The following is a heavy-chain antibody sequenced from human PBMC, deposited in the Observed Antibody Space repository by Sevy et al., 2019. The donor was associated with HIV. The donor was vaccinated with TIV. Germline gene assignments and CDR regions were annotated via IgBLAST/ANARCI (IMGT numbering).Heavy chain of an antibody. CDR1: GFTLSDHY. CDR3: ARQKGFTWDLDY. Sequence: GGSLRLSCAVSGFTLSDHYIDWIRQAPGKGLEWVGRSRNRARGFSTEYAASVKGRFTVSRDDPKSSLYLQMNSLKIEDTAVYYCARQKGFTWDLDYWGQGTLVTVSS. J-gene: IGHJ4*02. V-gene: IGHV3-72*01. CDR2: SRNRARGFST. D-gene: IGHD1-26*01.